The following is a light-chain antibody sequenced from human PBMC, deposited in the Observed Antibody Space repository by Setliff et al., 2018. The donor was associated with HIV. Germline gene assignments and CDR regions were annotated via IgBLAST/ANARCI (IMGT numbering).Light chain of an antibody. Sequence: QSALTQPASVSGSPGQSITISCTGTSSDIGRYNLVSWCQQYPGKAPKLMIYQATKRASGVSNRFSGSKSGNTASLTISGLQAEDEADYYCCSNTGSNTYVFGTGTKVTVL. J-gene: IGLJ1*01. V-gene: IGLV2-23*01. CDR2: QAT. CDR3: CSNTGSNTYV. CDR1: SSDIGRYNL.